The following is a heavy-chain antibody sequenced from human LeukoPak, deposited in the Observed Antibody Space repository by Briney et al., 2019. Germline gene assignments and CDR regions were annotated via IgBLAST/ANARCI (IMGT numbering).Heavy chain of an antibody. J-gene: IGHJ4*02. Sequence: GGSLRLSCAASGFTFSSYSMNWVRQAPGKGLEWVSSISSSSSYIYYADSVKGRFTISRDNAKNSLYLQMNSLRAEDTAVYYCAADVVVTANVDYWGQGTLVTVSS. CDR1: GFTFSSYS. CDR3: AADVVVTANVDY. V-gene: IGHV3-21*04. D-gene: IGHD2-21*02. CDR2: ISSSSSYI.